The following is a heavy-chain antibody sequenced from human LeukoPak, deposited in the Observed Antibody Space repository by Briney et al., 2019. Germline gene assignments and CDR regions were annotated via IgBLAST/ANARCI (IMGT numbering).Heavy chain of an antibody. CDR2: ISGSGGST. CDR3: AKDVAGGIQLWAPPGAFDI. Sequence: PGGSLRLSCAASGFTFSSYAMSWVRQAPGKGLEWVSAISGSGGSTYYADSVKGRFTISRDNSKNTLYLQMNSLRAEDTAVYYCAKDVAGGIQLWAPPGAFDIWGQGTMVTVSS. D-gene: IGHD5-18*01. J-gene: IGHJ3*02. V-gene: IGHV3-23*01. CDR1: GFTFSSYA.